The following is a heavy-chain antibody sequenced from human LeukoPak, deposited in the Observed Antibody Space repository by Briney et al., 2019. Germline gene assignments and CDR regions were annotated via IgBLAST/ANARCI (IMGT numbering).Heavy chain of an antibody. CDR1: GDSISNYY. D-gene: IGHD4-23*01. CDR3: ARDSVGKPFDY. CDR2: IYNSRST. J-gene: IGHJ4*02. Sequence: SETLSLTCTVSGDSISNYYWSWIRQPPGKGLEWIGYIYNSRSTNYNPSLKSRVTISADTSKNQFSLKLSSVTAADTAVYYCARDSVGKPFDYWGQGTLVTVSS. V-gene: IGHV4-59*01.